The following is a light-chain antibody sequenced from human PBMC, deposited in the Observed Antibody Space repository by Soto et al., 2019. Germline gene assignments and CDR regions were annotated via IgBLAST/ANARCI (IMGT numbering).Light chain of an antibody. CDR3: QQTYSTPRGA. Sequence: DIQMTQSPSSLSASVGDRVTITCRASESISNNLNWYQQKPGKAPKLLIYAASTLQSGAPSRFSGGGSGTDFTLTIGSLQPEDFTTYYCQQTYSTPRGAFGQGTKVEIK. CDR2: AAS. J-gene: IGKJ1*01. CDR1: ESISNN. V-gene: IGKV1-39*01.